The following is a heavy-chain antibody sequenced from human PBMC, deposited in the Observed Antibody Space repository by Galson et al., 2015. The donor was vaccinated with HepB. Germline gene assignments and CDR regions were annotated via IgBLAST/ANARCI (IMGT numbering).Heavy chain of an antibody. V-gene: IGHV3-66*01. CDR3: ARTMWQWPSRGGLDV. Sequence: SLRLSCAASGFTVSSNYMSWVRQAPGKGLEWVSVIYSGGSTYYADSVKGRFTISRDNSKNTLYLQMKSLRAEDTALYYIARTMWQWPSRGGLDVWGQGTTVTVSS. J-gene: IGHJ6*02. CDR1: GFTVSSNY. CDR2: IYSGGST. D-gene: IGHD6-19*01.